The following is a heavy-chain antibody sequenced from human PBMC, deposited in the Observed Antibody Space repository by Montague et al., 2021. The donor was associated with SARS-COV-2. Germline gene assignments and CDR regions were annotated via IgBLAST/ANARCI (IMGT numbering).Heavy chain of an antibody. CDR2: IDHSGNT. D-gene: IGHD5-12*01. CDR3: ARRGRKLLPVATTIGGFDI. Sequence: SETLSLTCAVYGGSFSTYYWAWIRQSPGKGLEWIGNIDHSGNTNXXPSLKSRVSISVDTSSSQFSLYLTSVTAADTAVYYCARRGRKLLPVATTIGGFDIWGQGTMVTVSS. V-gene: IGHV4-34*01. CDR1: GGSFSTYY. J-gene: IGHJ3*02.